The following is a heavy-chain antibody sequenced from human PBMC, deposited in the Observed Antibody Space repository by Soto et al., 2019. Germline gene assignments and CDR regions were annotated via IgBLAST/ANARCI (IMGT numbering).Heavy chain of an antibody. Sequence: QVQLVGSGGGVVQPGRSLRLSCAASGFTFSSYGMHWVRQAPGKGLEWVAVIWSDGSNEYYADSVKGRFTISRDNSKNTLYLQMNSLRAEDTAVYYCARRGSGTYNFDYWGQGTLVTVSS. CDR1: GFTFSSYG. D-gene: IGHD1-26*01. CDR2: IWSDGSNE. CDR3: ARRGSGTYNFDY. V-gene: IGHV3-33*01. J-gene: IGHJ4*02.